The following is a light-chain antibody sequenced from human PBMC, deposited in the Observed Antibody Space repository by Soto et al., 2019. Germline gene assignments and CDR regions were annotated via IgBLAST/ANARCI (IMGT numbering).Light chain of an antibody. CDR1: QSVGTD. CDR2: DAS. J-gene: IGKJ5*01. CDR3: LXYNNWPPGS. Sequence: ETLMTQSPAALSVSPGERATLSCRASQSVGTDLAWYQQKPGQAPRLLIFDASSRPTDIPARFSGSGSGTDFTLTISSLQSADCAVYYCLXYNNWPPGSFGQGTRLEIK. V-gene: IGKV3-15*01.